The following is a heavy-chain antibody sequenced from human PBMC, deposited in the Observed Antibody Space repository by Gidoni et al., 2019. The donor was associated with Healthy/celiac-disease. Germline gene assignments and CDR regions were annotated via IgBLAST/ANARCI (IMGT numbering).Heavy chain of an antibody. Sequence: EVQLLESGGGLVQPGGSLRLSCAASRFTFSRYAMSWVRQAPGKGLEWVSAISGSGGSTYYADSVKGRFTISRDNSKNTLYLQMNSLRAEDTAVYYCAKDRYSSSSRVYYYMDVWGKGTTVTVSS. CDR3: AKDRYSSSSRVYYYMDV. V-gene: IGHV3-23*01. J-gene: IGHJ6*03. D-gene: IGHD6-6*01. CDR1: RFTFSRYA. CDR2: ISGSGGST.